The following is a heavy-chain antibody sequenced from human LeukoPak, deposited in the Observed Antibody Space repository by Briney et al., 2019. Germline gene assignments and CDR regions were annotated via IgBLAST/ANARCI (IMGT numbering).Heavy chain of an antibody. CDR2: IYYSGST. Sequence: SETLSLTCTVSGGSISSYYWSWIRQPPGKGLEWIGYIYYSGSTNYNPSLKSRVTISVDTSKNQFSLKLSSVTAADTAVYYCARFGVVTWELDNWGQGTLVTVSS. D-gene: IGHD1-26*01. CDR3: ARFGVVTWELDN. V-gene: IGHV4-59*01. J-gene: IGHJ4*02. CDR1: GGSISSYY.